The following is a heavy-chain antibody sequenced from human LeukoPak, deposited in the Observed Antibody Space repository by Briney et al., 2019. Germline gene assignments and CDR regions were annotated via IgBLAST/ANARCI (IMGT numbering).Heavy chain of an antibody. CDR1: GGSMSSYY. CDR2: IYYSGST. J-gene: IGHJ6*03. CDR3: ARDRWGRGYYYMDV. V-gene: IGHV4-59*01. Sequence: SETLSLTCTLSGGSMSSYYWSWIRQPPGKGLERIGYIYYSGSTNYNPSLKSRVTISVDTSKNQFSLKLSSVTAADTAVYYCARDRWGRGYYYMDVWGKGTTVTVSS. D-gene: IGHD4-23*01.